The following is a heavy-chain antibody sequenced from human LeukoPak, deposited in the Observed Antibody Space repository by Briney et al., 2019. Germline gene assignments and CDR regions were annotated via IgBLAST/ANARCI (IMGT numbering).Heavy chain of an antibody. CDR3: VSPRGFSYGYFDY. Sequence: SETLSLTRTVSGGSISSSSAYWGWIRQPPGKGLEWIGSIYYSKNTYYNPSLKSRVTISADTSKNQFSLTLGSVSATDTAVYYCVSPRGFSYGYFDYWGQGTLVTVSS. CDR2: IYYSKNT. CDR1: GGSISSSSAY. D-gene: IGHD5-18*01. V-gene: IGHV4-39*01. J-gene: IGHJ4*02.